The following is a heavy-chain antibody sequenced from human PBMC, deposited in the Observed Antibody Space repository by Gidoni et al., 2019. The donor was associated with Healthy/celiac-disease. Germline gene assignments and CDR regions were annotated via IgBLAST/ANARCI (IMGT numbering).Heavy chain of an antibody. CDR3: ARGGGLWFGELPFDY. V-gene: IGHV4-34*01. Sequence: QVQLQPWGAGLLKPSETLSLTCAVYGGSFSGYYWRWIRQPPGKGLEGIGEINHSGSTNYNPSLESRVTISVDTSKNQFSLKLSSVTAADTAVYYCARGGGLWFGELPFDYWGQGTLVTVSS. CDR2: INHSGST. J-gene: IGHJ4*02. D-gene: IGHD3-10*01. CDR1: GGSFSGYY.